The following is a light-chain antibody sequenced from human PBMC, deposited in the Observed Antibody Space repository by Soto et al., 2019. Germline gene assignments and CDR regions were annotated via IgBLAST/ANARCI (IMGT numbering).Light chain of an antibody. J-gene: IGKJ5*01. CDR3: QQFKNYPIT. V-gene: IGKV1-9*01. CDR1: QGISNY. CDR2: AAS. Sequence: DIQLTRAPSFLSASLGDRVTITCRASQGISNYLVWYQQTPGAAPKLLIYAASALPSGVPSRFSGRGSGTDFTLTISRLHPEDFAVYFCQQFKNYPITFGQGTRLEIK.